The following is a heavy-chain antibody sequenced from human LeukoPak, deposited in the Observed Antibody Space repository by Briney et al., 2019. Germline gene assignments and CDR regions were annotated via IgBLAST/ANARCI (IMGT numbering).Heavy chain of an antibody. CDR3: ARATGYYYDSSGYYE. Sequence: SETLSLTCAVYGGSFSGYYWSWIRQSPGEGLEWLGEINHSGSTNYNPSLKSRVTISVDTSKNQFSLKLSSVTAADTAVYYCARATGYYYDSSGYYEWGQGTLVTVYS. D-gene: IGHD3-22*01. CDR2: INHSGST. V-gene: IGHV4-34*01. CDR1: GGSFSGYY. J-gene: IGHJ4*02.